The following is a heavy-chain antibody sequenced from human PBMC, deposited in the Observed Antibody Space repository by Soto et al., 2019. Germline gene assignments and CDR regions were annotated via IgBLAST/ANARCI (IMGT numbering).Heavy chain of an antibody. CDR1: GGSISSYY. CDR2: IYTSGST. V-gene: IGHV4-4*07. Sequence: PXGTLSLPLTVSGGSISSYYWSWIRQPAGKGLEWIGRIYTSGSTNYNPSLKSRVTMSVDTSKNQFSLKLSSVTAADTAVYFCARDLNVVQAVMGGWFDPWGQGTLVTVSS. CDR3: ARDLNVVQAVMGGWFDP. D-gene: IGHD2-2*01. J-gene: IGHJ5*02.